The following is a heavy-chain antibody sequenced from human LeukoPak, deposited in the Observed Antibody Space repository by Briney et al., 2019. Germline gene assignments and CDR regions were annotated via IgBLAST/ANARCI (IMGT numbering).Heavy chain of an antibody. Sequence: ASVKVSCKASGYTFTSYGISWVRQAPGQGLEWMGWISAYNGNTNYAQKLQGRVTITRNTSISTAYMELSSLRSEDTAVYYCARDRSGGGHSAIFDYWGQGTLVTVSS. CDR1: GYTFTSYG. CDR2: ISAYNGNT. D-gene: IGHD4-23*01. J-gene: IGHJ4*02. CDR3: ARDRSGGGHSAIFDY. V-gene: IGHV1-18*01.